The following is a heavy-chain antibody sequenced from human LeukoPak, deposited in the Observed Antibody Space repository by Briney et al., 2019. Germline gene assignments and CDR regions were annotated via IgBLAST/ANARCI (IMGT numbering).Heavy chain of an antibody. Sequence: PGGSLRLSYAASGFTFSSYAMHWVRQAPGKGLEWVAVISYDGSNKYYADSVKGRFTISRDNSKNTLYLQMNSLRAEDTAVYYCARDQRVDSGSNFDYWGQGTLVTVSS. J-gene: IGHJ4*02. CDR1: GFTFSSYA. D-gene: IGHD3-10*01. CDR3: ARDQRVDSGSNFDY. V-gene: IGHV3-30-3*01. CDR2: ISYDGSNK.